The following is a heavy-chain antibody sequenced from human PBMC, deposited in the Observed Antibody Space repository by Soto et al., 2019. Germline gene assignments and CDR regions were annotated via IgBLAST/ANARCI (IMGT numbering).Heavy chain of an antibody. V-gene: IGHV3-11*01. CDR1: GFTFSDYY. J-gene: IGHJ4*02. CDR2: ISSSGSII. D-gene: IGHD3-22*01. CDR3: ARDLGYYASDGYFDY. Sequence: GGSLRLSCAASGFTFSDYYMSWIRQAPGKGLEWVSYISSSGSIIYYADSVKGRFTISRDNAKNSLYLQLNSLRAEDTAVYYCARDLGYYASDGYFDYWGQGTQVTVSS.